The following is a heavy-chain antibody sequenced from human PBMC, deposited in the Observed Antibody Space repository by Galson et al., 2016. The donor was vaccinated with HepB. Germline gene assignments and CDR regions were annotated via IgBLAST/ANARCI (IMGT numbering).Heavy chain of an antibody. CDR1: GFTFSSHG. CDR2: IKSSSSNV. Sequence: SLRLSCAASGFTFSSHGMNWIRQAPGKGLEWASQIKSSSSNVYYADSVKGRFTISRDNARHSLYLEMNSLRGEDTAMYYCARDYVPGAWGQGVLVTVSS. CDR3: ARDYVPGA. D-gene: IGHD3-10*01. J-gene: IGHJ5*02. V-gene: IGHV3-48*04.